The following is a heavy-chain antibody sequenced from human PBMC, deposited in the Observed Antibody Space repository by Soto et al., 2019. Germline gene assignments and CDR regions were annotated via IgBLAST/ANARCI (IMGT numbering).Heavy chain of an antibody. J-gene: IGHJ4*02. V-gene: IGHV1-3*01. CDR1: GGTFSTYA. CDR2: INAGNGTT. CDR3: ARENVVLTEYSSSWSSHFDY. D-gene: IGHD6-13*01. Sequence: ASVKVSCKTSGGTFSTYAIYWVRQAPGQGLEWMGSINAGNGTTKYSQKFQGRVTITRDTSASTAYMELSSLRSEDTAVYYCARENVVLTEYSSSWSSHFDYWGQGTLVTVSS.